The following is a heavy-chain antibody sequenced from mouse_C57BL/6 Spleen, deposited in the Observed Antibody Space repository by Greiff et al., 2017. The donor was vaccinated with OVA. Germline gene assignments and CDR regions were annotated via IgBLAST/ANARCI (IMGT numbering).Heavy chain of an antibody. CDR1: GFTFSDYY. Sequence: EVHLVESEGGLVQPGSSMKLSCTASGFTFSDYYMAWVRQVPEKGLEWVANINYDGSSTYYLDSLKSRFIISRDNAKNILYLQMSSLKSEDTATYYCARDRGLPYWYFDVWGTGTTVTVSS. D-gene: IGHD3-3*01. CDR3: ARDRGLPYWYFDV. V-gene: IGHV5-16*01. J-gene: IGHJ1*03. CDR2: INYDGSST.